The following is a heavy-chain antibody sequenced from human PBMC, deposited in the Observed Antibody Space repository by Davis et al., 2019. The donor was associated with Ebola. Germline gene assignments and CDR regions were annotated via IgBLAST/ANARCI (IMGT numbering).Heavy chain of an antibody. CDR2: ISGSGVST. CDR1: GFTFSRYA. D-gene: IGHD2-2*01. Sequence: AGSLRLSCAASGFTFSRYAMRWVRPAPGKGLEWVSAISGSGVSTYYADPVKGRFTISRDNSKNSLYLQMNSLRDEDTAVYYCARPQVGYCSSTRCKLPYYYYYGMDVWGQGTTVTVSS. J-gene: IGHJ6*02. CDR3: ARPQVGYCSSTRCKLPYYYYYGMDV. V-gene: IGHV3-23*01.